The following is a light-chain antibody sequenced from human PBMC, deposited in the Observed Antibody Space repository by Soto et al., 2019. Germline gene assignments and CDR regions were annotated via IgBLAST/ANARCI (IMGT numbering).Light chain of an antibody. CDR2: EVS. J-gene: IGLJ3*02. V-gene: IGLV2-14*01. CDR1: SSDVGGYNY. CDR3: SAYTNSCTPV. Sequence: QSALTQPASVSGSPGQTITISCTGTSSDVGGYNYLSWYQQHPGKAPKVMIYEVSNRPSGVSNRFSGSKSGNTASLTISGLQAESDADYFCSAYTNSCTPVFGGGTKVTVL.